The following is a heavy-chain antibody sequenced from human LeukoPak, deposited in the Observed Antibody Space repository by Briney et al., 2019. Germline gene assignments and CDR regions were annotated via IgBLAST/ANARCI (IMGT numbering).Heavy chain of an antibody. D-gene: IGHD3-9*01. J-gene: IGHJ4*02. CDR3: ARFLGGLDYDILTGYSHFDY. Sequence: SETLSLTCTVSGYSISSGYYWGWIRQPPGKGLEWIGSIYHSGSTYYNPSLKSRVTISVDTSKNQFSLKLSSVTAADTAVYYCARFLGGLDYDILTGYSHFDYWGQGTLVTVSS. V-gene: IGHV4-38-2*02. CDR2: IYHSGST. CDR1: GYSISSGYY.